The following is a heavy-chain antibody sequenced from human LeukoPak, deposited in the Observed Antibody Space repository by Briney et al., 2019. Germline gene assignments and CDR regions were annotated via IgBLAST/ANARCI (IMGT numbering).Heavy chain of an antibody. Sequence: SETLSLTCAVYGGSFSGYYWSWIRQPPGKGLEWIGYIYYSGSTNYNPSLKSRVTISVDTSKNQFSLKLSSVTAADTAVYYCASTTAMADQGFDYWGRGTLVTVSS. CDR1: GGSFSGYY. V-gene: IGHV4-59*01. D-gene: IGHD5-18*01. CDR3: ASTTAMADQGFDY. CDR2: IYYSGST. J-gene: IGHJ4*02.